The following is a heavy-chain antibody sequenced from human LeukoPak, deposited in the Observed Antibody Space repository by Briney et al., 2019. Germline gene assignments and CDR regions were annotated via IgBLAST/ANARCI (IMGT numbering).Heavy chain of an antibody. D-gene: IGHD2-2*02. V-gene: IGHV3-48*01. CDR1: GYTFSSYS. J-gene: IGHJ4*02. Sequence: PGGSLRLSCAASGYTFSSYSMNWVRQAPGKGLEWVSYISSSSSTIYYADSVKGRFTISRNNVKNSLYLQMNSLRAEDTPVYYCAREEYQLLYGFDYWGQGTLVTVAS. CDR2: ISSSSSTI. CDR3: AREEYQLLYGFDY.